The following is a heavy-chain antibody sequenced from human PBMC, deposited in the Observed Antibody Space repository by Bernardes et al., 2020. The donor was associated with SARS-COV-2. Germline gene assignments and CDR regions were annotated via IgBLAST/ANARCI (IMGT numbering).Heavy chain of an antibody. V-gene: IGHV2-5*02. CDR1: GFSLNTRGVG. CDR3: AHTVVKVGILEFDS. J-gene: IGHJ5*01. CDR2: IYWDDDK. D-gene: IGHD2-15*01. Sequence: SGPTLVKPTQTLTLTCTFSGFSLNTRGVGVGWIRQPPGKALEWLALIYWDDDKRYRPSLKNRLTITKDTSKNQVVLTMTNMDPVDGGTYYCAHTVVKVGILEFDSWGQGTLVTVPS.